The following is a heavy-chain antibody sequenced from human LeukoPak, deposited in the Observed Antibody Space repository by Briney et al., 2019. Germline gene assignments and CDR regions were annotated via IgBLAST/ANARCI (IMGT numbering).Heavy chain of an antibody. CDR2: ISGSGGST. CDR3: AKEAFITTVRGVNYYYGMDV. CDR1: GFTFSNYA. Sequence: GGSLRLSCAASGFTFSNYAMNWVRQAPGKGLEWVSAISGSGGSTYYADSVKGRFTISRDNSKNTLYLQVNSLRAEDTAVFYCAKEAFITTVRGVNYYYGMDVWGQGTTVAVSS. V-gene: IGHV3-23*01. J-gene: IGHJ6*02. D-gene: IGHD3-10*01.